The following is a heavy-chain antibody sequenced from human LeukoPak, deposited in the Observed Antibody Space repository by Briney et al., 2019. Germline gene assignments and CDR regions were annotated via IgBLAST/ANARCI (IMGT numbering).Heavy chain of an antibody. Sequence: GGSLRLSCVASGFTFSRHGMNWVRQAPGKGLEWVSGISPSGDIKYYVDSVKGRFTVSRDNSKNTLYLQMNSLRAEDTAVYYCAKSDPVIVYWGQGTLVTVSS. CDR3: AKSDPVIVY. D-gene: IGHD2-21*01. J-gene: IGHJ4*02. V-gene: IGHV3-23*01. CDR1: GFTFSRHG. CDR2: ISPSGDIK.